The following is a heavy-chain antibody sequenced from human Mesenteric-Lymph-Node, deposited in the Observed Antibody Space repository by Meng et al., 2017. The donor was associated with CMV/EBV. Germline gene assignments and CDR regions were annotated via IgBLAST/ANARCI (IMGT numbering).Heavy chain of an antibody. D-gene: IGHD3-22*01. J-gene: IGHJ4*02. CDR2: IYYRGNS. CDR1: NNGTYY. Sequence: NNGTYYWNWIRQRPGEGLEWLGYIYYRGNSHYNPSLMSRVSMSIDTSKNEFSLKITSVTVADTALYFCAREPGYYYDNRPSYFGFDYWGQGALVTVSS. CDR3: AREPGYYYDNRPSYFGFDY. V-gene: IGHV4-31*02.